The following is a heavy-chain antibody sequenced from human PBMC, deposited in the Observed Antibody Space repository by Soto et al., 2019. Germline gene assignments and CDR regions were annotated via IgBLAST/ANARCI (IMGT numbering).Heavy chain of an antibody. D-gene: IGHD4-17*01. CDR1: GGSLSSYY. CDR3: ARASPYGDYALDY. J-gene: IGHJ4*02. V-gene: IGHV4-59*01. Sequence: PSETLSLTCTVSGGSLSSYYWIWLRQPPGKGLEWIGHISYSGGTNYNPSLKSRPTISVDTSKNQSSLKLRSVTAAGTAVYYCARASPYGDYALDYWGQGTQVTVSS. CDR2: ISYSGGT.